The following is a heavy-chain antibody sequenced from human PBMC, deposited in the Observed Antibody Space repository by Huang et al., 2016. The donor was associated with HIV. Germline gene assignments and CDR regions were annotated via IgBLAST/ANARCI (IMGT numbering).Heavy chain of an antibody. CDR1: GGPFSTYA. J-gene: IGHJ6*02. D-gene: IGHD6-6*01. CDR2: SIPIFGTA. V-gene: IGHV1-69*01. Sequence: QVQLVQSGAEVKKPGSSVKVSCKASGGPFSTYAISWVRQAPGQGLEWMGGSIPIFGTANDAQKFQGTVTITADEFTSTAYMELSSLRSEDTALYYCARGRTRSSLYDSYYGLDVWGQGTTVTVSS. CDR3: ARGRTRSSLYDSYYGLDV.